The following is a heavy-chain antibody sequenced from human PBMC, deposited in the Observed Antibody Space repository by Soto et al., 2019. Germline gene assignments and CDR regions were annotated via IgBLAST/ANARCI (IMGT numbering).Heavy chain of an antibody. D-gene: IGHD3-22*01. CDR2: IYRDGRT. CDR1: GVSISSGNW. Sequence: QVQLQESGPGLVKPSGTVSLTCAVSGVSISSGNWWSWVRQPPGKRLEWIGEIYRDGRTTYNASLRGRATISVDTSKNCFSLRVTSATAADTAVYYCVRLIYDRRLNYLYFDYWGRGALVTVSS. V-gene: IGHV4-4*02. CDR3: VRLIYDRRLNYLYFDY. J-gene: IGHJ4*02.